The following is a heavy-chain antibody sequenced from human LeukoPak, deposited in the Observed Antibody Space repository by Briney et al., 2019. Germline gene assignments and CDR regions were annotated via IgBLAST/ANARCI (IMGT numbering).Heavy chain of an antibody. V-gene: IGHV3-21*04. CDR3: ARSSGWVDY. D-gene: IGHD6-19*01. CDR2: IGTGSTSI. J-gene: IGHJ4*02. Sequence: GGSLRLSCATSGFTFSSYTMNWVRQAPGKGLEWVSSIGTGSTSIYYADSVKGRFTISRDNARNSLYLQMNSLRAEDTAVYYCARSSGWVDYWGQGTLVTVSS. CDR1: GFTFSSYT.